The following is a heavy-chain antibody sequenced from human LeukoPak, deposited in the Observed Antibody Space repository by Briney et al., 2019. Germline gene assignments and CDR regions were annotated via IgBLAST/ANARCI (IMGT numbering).Heavy chain of an antibody. D-gene: IGHD6-19*01. V-gene: IGHV1-69*13. CDR1: GGTFSSYA. CDR3: ARAKQWLVPLDP. J-gene: IGHJ5*02. CDR2: IIPIFGTA. Sequence: GASVKVSCKASGGTFSSYAISWVRQAPGQGLEWMGGIIPIFGTANYAQKFQGRVTITADESTSTAYMELSSLRSEDTAVYYCARAKQWLVPLDPWGQGTLVTVSS.